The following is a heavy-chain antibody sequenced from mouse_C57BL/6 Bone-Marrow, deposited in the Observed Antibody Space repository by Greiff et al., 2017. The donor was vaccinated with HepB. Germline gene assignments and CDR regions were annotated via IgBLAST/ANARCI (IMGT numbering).Heavy chain of an antibody. D-gene: IGHD1-1*01. CDR1: GYAFSSYW. Sequence: VQLQESGAELVKPGASVKISCKASGYAFSSYWMNWVKQRPGKGLEWIGQIYPGDGDTNYNGKFKGKATLTADKSSSTAYMQLSSLTSEDSAVYFCARNYGSTRGYFDVWGTGTTVTVSS. V-gene: IGHV1-80*01. J-gene: IGHJ1*03. CDR2: IYPGDGDT. CDR3: ARNYGSTRGYFDV.